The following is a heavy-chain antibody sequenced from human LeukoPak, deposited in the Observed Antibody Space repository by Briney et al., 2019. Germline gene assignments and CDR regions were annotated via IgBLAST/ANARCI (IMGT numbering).Heavy chain of an antibody. V-gene: IGHV4-39*02. J-gene: IGHJ4*02. CDR3: ARDPGETFSDY. Sequence: SETLSLTCTVSGGSIRTSDYYWAWIRQPPGRGLEWIGTIHYSGSTFYKPPLKSRLTVSADTSRNQFYMKLSSVTAADTAVYYCARDPGETFSDYWGQGTLVTVSS. CDR2: IHYSGST. CDR1: GGSIRTSDYY.